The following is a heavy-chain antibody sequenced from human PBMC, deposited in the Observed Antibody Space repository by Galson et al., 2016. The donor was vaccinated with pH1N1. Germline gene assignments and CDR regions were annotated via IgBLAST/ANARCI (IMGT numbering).Heavy chain of an antibody. CDR3: ARGLDGDYVGYFDL. Sequence: LSLTCTVPGSSISSGDYYWSWIRQPPGKGLEWIGYIYYSGSTYYNPSLKSRVTISVDTSKNQFSLKLSSVTAADTAVYYCARGLDGDYVGYFDLWGRGTLVTVSA. CDR1: GSSISSGDYY. D-gene: IGHD4-17*01. CDR2: IYYSGST. V-gene: IGHV4-30-4*01. J-gene: IGHJ2*01.